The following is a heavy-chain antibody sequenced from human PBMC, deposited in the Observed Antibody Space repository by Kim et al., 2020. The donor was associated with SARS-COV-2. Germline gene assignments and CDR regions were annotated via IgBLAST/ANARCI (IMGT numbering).Heavy chain of an antibody. J-gene: IGHJ4*02. Sequence: ASVKVSCKASGYTFNKYSIHWVRQAPGQGLEWLGVIYVSADTTACAQKFQGRVTMTRDTSTSTVYMELSSLGSEDTAVYYCAREGGHATYYFDYWGQGTLVTVSS. V-gene: IGHV1-46*02. CDR2: IYVSADTT. CDR3: AREGGHATYYFDY. D-gene: IGHD5-12*01. CDR1: GYTFNKYS.